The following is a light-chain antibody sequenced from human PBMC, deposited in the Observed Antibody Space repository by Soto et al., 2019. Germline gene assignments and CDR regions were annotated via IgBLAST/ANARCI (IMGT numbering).Light chain of an antibody. CDR2: DAS. Sequence: EIVLTQSPATLSLSPGERATLSCRASQSVSYFLAWYQQKSGQAPRLLIYDASSRSTGIPARFSGSGFGTDFTLTISSLEPEDFAVDYCQHRSNWLGTFGPGTKVDIK. CDR3: QHRSNWLGT. J-gene: IGKJ3*01. CDR1: QSVSYF. V-gene: IGKV3-11*01.